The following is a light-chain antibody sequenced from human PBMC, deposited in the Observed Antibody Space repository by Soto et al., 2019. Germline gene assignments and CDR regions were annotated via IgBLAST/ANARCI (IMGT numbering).Light chain of an antibody. Sequence: QSALTQPASLSGSPGQSITISCTGTSSDVGGYNYVSWYQQHPGKAPKLMIYDVSNRPSGVSNRFSGSKSGNTASLTISGXXAEXXXDXXCSSYRASSTTHYVFGTGTKVTVL. CDR1: SSDVGGYNY. CDR2: DVS. CDR3: SSYRASSTTHYV. J-gene: IGLJ1*01. V-gene: IGLV2-14*03.